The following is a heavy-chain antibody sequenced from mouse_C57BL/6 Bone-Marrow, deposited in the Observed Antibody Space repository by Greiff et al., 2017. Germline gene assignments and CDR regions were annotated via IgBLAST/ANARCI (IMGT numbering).Heavy chain of an antibody. J-gene: IGHJ4*01. V-gene: IGHV7-1*01. CDR2: SRNKANDYTT. D-gene: IGHD2-1*01. CDR1: GFTFSDFY. CDR3: ARGYGNYRGVAMDY. Sequence: EVKLMESGGGLVQSGRSLRLSCATSGFTFSDFYMEWVRQAPGKGLEWIAASRNKANDYTTEYSASVKGRFIVSRDTSQSILYLQMNALRAEDTAIYYCARGYGNYRGVAMDYWGQGTSVTVSS.